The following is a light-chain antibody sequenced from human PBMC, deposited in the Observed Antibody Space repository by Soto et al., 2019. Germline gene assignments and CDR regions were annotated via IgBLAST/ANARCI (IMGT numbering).Light chain of an antibody. J-gene: IGKJ1*01. CDR1: QSISSW. CDR2: KAS. CDR3: QQYNSYPWT. Sequence: DIQMAQSPSILAASVGDRVTITCRASQSISSWLAWYQQKPGKAPKVLIYKASSLESGIQSRFRGSGSGTEFTLTISSLQPDDFAHYYCQQYNSYPWTFGPGTKVEIK. V-gene: IGKV1-5*03.